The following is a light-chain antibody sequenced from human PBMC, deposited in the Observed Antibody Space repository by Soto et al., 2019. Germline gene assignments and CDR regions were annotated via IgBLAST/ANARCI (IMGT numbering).Light chain of an antibody. Sequence: DIQMTQSPSTLPASVEDTGTMTFRASQNIDRWVAWYQQKSGKAPKILIYHASSLETGVPSRFSGSGSGTEFTLTISSVQPDDFATYYCQQYKGYSGTFGQGTKVDNK. V-gene: IGKV1-5*01. CDR2: HAS. J-gene: IGKJ1*01. CDR1: QNIDRW. CDR3: QQYKGYSGT.